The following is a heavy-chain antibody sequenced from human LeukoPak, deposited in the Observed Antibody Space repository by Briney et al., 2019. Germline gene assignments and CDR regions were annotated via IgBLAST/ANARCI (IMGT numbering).Heavy chain of an antibody. D-gene: IGHD1-26*01. Sequence: SVKVSCKASGFTFTSSAVQWVRQARGQRLEWIGWIVVGSVNTNYAQKFQERVTITRDMSTSTAYMELSSLRSEDTAVYYCAAVPIVGATDDIDYWGQGTLVTVSS. V-gene: IGHV1-58*01. CDR1: GFTFTSSA. CDR2: IVVGSVNT. CDR3: AAVPIVGATDDIDY. J-gene: IGHJ4*02.